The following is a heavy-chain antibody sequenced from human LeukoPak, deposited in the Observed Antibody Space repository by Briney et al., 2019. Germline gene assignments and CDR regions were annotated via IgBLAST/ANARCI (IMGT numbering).Heavy chain of an antibody. CDR1: GGTFSSYA. V-gene: IGHV1-69*05. Sequence: SVKVSCKASGGTFSSYATSWVRQAPGQGLEWMGGIIPIFGTANYAQKFQGRVTITTDESTSTAYMELSSLRSEDTAVYYCASPSPAAYSYGYFDYWGQGTLVTVSS. CDR2: IIPIFGTA. J-gene: IGHJ4*02. CDR3: ASPSPAAYSYGYFDY. D-gene: IGHD5-18*01.